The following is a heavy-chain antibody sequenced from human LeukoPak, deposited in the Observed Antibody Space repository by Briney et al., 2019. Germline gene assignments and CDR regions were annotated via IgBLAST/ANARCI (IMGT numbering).Heavy chain of an antibody. CDR1: GFSLSTRGVG. V-gene: IGHV2-5*02. CDR3: ARGDYGDFYFQH. D-gene: IGHD4-17*01. J-gene: IGHJ1*01. Sequence: SGPTLVKPTQTLTLTCTFSGFSLSTRGVGVGWIRQPPGKALEWLALIYWGDDKRYSPSLKSRLTITKDTSKSQVVLTMTNMDPVDTAAYYCARGDYGDFYFQHWGQGTLVTVSS. CDR2: IYWGDDK.